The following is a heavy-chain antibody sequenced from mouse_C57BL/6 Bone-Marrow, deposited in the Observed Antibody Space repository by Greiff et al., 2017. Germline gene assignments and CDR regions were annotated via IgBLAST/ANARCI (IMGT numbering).Heavy chain of an antibody. CDR1: EYEFPSHD. J-gene: IGHJ4*01. CDR3: AKQMGLRRRGYAMDY. D-gene: IGHD2-4*01. V-gene: IGHV5-2*01. Sequence: EVQGVESGGGLVQPGESLKLSCESNEYEFPSHDMSWVRKTPEKRLELVAAINSDGGSTYYPATMERRFIISRDTTKKTLYLQMSSLRSEDTALYYCAKQMGLRRRGYAMDYWGQGTSVTVSS. CDR2: INSDGGST.